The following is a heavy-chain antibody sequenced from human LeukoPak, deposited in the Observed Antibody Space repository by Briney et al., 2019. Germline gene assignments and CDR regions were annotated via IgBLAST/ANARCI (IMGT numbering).Heavy chain of an antibody. V-gene: IGHV3-48*02. J-gene: IGHJ3*02. Sequence: PGGSLRLSCAASGFTFSSYSMNWVRQAPGKGLEWVSYISSSSSTIYYADSVKGRFTISRDNAKNSLYLQMNSLRDEDTAVYYCARDPGTTGMIDAFDIWGQGTVVTVSS. CDR1: GFTFSSYS. CDR2: ISSSSSTI. CDR3: ARDPGTTGMIDAFDI. D-gene: IGHD1-1*01.